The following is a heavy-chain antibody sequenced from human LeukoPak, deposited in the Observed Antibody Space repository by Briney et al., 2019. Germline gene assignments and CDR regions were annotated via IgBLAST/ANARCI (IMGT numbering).Heavy chain of an antibody. CDR3: ATKGALSGYDSRTDFDY. CDR2: FDPEDGET. V-gene: IGHV1-24*01. CDR1: GYTLTELS. Sequence: ASVKVSCKVSGYTLTELSMHWVRQAPGKGLEWMGGFDPEDGETIYAQKFQGRVTMTEDTSTDTAYMELSSLRSEDTAMYYCATKGALSGYDSRTDFDYWGQGTLVTVSS. J-gene: IGHJ4*02. D-gene: IGHD5-12*01.